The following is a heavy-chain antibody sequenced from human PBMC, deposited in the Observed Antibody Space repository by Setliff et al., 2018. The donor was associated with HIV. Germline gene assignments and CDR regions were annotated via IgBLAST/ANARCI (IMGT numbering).Heavy chain of an antibody. D-gene: IGHD3-16*01. J-gene: IGHJ4*02. V-gene: IGHV4-31*03. CDR2: IYYSGST. Sequence: SETLSLTCTVSGGSISSGGFYWTWIRQHPGKGLEWIGYIYYSGSTYYNPSLKSRLTISLDTSKNQFSLQLTSVTAADTAVYYCVNPSGAMGDFDSWGQGTLVTVSS. CDR3: VNPSGAMGDFDS. CDR1: GGSISSGGFY.